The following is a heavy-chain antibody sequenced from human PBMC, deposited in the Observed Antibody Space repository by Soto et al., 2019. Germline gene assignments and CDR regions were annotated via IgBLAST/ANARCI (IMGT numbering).Heavy chain of an antibody. J-gene: IGHJ3*02. D-gene: IGHD2-21*01. CDR3: ASVGAYCGGDCYDAFDI. CDR2: ISAYNGNT. CDR1: GYTFTSYG. V-gene: IGHV1-18*01. Sequence: ASVKVSCKASGYTFTSYGISWVRQAPGQGLEWMGWISAYNGNTNYAQKLQGRVTMTTDTSTSTAYMELRSLRSDDTAVDYCASVGAYCGGDCYDAFDIWGQGTMVTVSS.